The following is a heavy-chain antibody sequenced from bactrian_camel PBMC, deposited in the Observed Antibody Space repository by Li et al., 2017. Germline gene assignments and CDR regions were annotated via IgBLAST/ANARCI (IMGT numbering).Heavy chain of an antibody. CDR3: GSTQFDRRGPLLLPENYNY. V-gene: IGHV3S53*01. CDR2: IESTGST. CDR1: GDTYRALC. J-gene: IGHJ4*01. Sequence: VQLVESGGGSVKTGGSLSLSCLVSGDTYRALCMGWFRHTPGREREEVARIESTGSTNYADSVKGRFTISKVSANHTLYLQMNNLAPEDSGVYYCGSTQFDRRGPLLLPENYNYWGQGTQVTVS. D-gene: IGHD3*01.